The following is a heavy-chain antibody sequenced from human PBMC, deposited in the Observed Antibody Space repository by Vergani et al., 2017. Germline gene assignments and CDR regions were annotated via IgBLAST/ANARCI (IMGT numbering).Heavy chain of an antibody. CDR2: IYTSGST. CDR3: EGTRWYSSPGHYYYYGMDV. V-gene: IGHV4-61*02. Sequence: QVQLQESGPGLVKPSQTLSLTCTVPGGSISSGSYYWSWIRQPAGKGLEWIRRIYTSGSTNYNPTLKSRVTISVDTSKNQFSLKLSSVTAADTAVYYCEGTRWYSSPGHYYYYGMDVWGQGTTVTVSS. D-gene: IGHD6-13*01. J-gene: IGHJ6*02. CDR1: GGSISSGSYY.